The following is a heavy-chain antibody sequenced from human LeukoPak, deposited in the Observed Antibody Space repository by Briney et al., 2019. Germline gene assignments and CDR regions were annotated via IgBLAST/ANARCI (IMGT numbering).Heavy chain of an antibody. CDR2: IYTSGSP. Sequence: SETLSLTCTVSGYSISNGYYWGWVRQPPGKGLEWIGRIYTSGSPNYNPSLKSRVTMSVDTSKNQFSLKLSSVTAADTAVYYCARLSSSWYQDWYFDLWGRGTLVTVSS. CDR3: ARLSSSWYQDWYFDL. J-gene: IGHJ2*01. V-gene: IGHV4-38-2*02. D-gene: IGHD6-13*01. CDR1: GYSISNGYY.